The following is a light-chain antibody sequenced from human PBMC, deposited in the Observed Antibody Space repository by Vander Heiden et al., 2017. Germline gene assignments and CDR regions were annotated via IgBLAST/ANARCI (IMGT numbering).Light chain of an antibody. Sequence: QSVLTQPPSASGTPGQRVTISCSGSNTNIGSNTVNWYQHLPGRALKLLIYSINRRPSGVPDRFSGSRSGTSASLVISGLQSEDEADYYCATWDGSLNAVVFGGGTKVTVL. CDR1: NTNIGSNT. CDR3: ATWDGSLNAVV. CDR2: SIN. V-gene: IGLV1-44*01. J-gene: IGLJ2*01.